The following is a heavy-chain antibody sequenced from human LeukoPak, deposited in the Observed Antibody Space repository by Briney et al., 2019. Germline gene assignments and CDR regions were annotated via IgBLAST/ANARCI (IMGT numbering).Heavy chain of an antibody. J-gene: IGHJ2*01. Sequence: KPSETLSLTCTVSGDSISSRNYYWGWIRQPPGKGLEWIGSIYYSGSTYYNPSLRSRVTISVDTSKNQFSLKLSSVTAADTAVYYCARRRKTTGFDLWGRGTLVTVSS. CDR3: ARRRKTTGFDL. CDR1: GDSISSRNYY. V-gene: IGHV4-39*01. D-gene: IGHD4-11*01. CDR2: IYYSGST.